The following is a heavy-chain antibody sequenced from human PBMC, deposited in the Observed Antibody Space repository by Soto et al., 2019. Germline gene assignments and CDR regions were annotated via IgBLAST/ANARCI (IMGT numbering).Heavy chain of an antibody. J-gene: IGHJ6*02. CDR2: IYYSGST. D-gene: IGHD6-6*01. Sequence: PSETLSLTCTVSGGSISSGDYYWSWIRQPPGKGLEWIGYIYYSGSTYYNPSLKSRVTISVDTSKNQFSLKLSSVTAADTAVYYCARDSARDYYYGMDVWGQGTTVTVSS. V-gene: IGHV4-30-4*01. CDR1: GGSISSGDYY. CDR3: ARDSARDYYYGMDV.